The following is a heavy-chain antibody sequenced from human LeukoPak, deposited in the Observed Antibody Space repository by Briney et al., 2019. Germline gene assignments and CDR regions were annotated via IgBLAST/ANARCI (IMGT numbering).Heavy chain of an antibody. CDR3: AREENSSGWYACAFDI. J-gene: IGHJ3*02. CDR2: INPNSGGT. V-gene: IGHV1-2*02. Sequence: ASVKVSCKASGYTFTGHYMHWVRQAPGQGLEWMGWINPNSGGTNYAQKFQGRVTMTRDTSISTAYMELSRLRSDDTAVYYCAREENSSGWYACAFDIWGQGTMVTVSS. D-gene: IGHD6-19*01. CDR1: GYTFTGHY.